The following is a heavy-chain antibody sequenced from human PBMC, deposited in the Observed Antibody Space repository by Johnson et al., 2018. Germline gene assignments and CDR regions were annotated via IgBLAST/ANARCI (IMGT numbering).Heavy chain of an antibody. CDR2: IIPIFGTA. CDR3: AKDAGAGIAAGDFQH. V-gene: IGHV1-69*12. CDR1: GGTFSSYA. J-gene: IGHJ1*01. D-gene: IGHD6-13*01. Sequence: QVQLVQSGAEVKKPGSSVKVSCKASGGTFSSYATSWVRQAPGQGLEWMGGIIPIFGTANYAPKLQGRVTTTADEYTSTAYMALNSLRAEERAVYYCAKDAGAGIAAGDFQHWGQGTLVTVSS.